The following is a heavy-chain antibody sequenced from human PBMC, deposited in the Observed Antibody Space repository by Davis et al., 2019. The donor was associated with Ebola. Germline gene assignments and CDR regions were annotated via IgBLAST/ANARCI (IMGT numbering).Heavy chain of an antibody. CDR2: INRSGST. CDR1: GGPFSAYY. D-gene: IGHD3-3*01. CDR3: ATDSASVTIFGVVTAPPVY. Sequence: GSLRLSCAVYGGPFSAYYWSWVRQPPGKGLEWIGEINRSGSTNYNPSLKSRVTISVDTSKNQFSLRLNSVTAADTAVYYCATDSASVTIFGVVTAPPVYWGQGPLVTVSS. V-gene: IGHV4-34*01. J-gene: IGHJ4*02.